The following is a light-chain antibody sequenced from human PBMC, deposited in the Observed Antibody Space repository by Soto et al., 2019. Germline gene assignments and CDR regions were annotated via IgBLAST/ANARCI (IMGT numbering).Light chain of an antibody. J-gene: IGLJ1*01. CDR2: EDN. V-gene: IGLV6-57*01. CDR3: QSSDSGNLYV. Sequence: NFMLTQPHSVSESPGKTVTISCTRSSGSIASNYVQWYQQRPGSSPTAVIFEDNQRPSGVPDRFSGSIDSSSNSASLTISGLQTEDEADYYCQSSDSGNLYVFGTGTKVTVL. CDR1: SGSIASNY.